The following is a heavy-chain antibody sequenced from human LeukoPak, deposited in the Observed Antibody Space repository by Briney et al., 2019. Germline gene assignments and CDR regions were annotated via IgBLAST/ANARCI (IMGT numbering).Heavy chain of an antibody. V-gene: IGHV3-21*04. CDR3: AKVGYSGYDWEYYFDY. D-gene: IGHD5-12*01. CDR1: GFTFSNYN. J-gene: IGHJ4*02. Sequence: GGSLRLSCAASGFTFSNYNMNWVRQAQGKGLEWVSSISTSSSYIYYADSVKGRFTISRDNSKNTLYLQMNSLRAEDTAVYYCAKVGYSGYDWEYYFDYWGQGTLVTVSS. CDR2: ISTSSSYI.